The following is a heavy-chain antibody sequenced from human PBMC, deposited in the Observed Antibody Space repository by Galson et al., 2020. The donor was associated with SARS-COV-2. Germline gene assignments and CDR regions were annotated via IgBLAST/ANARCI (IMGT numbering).Heavy chain of an antibody. V-gene: IGHV1-46*01. J-gene: IGHJ6*03. CDR3: ARSYLRPSYDYHYMDV. D-gene: IGHD2-21*01. CDR2: INPSGGGT. Sequence: ASVKVSCKASGYTFTSYYMHWVRQAPGQGLEWMGIINPSGGGTTYAQKFQGRVTMTRDTSTSTVNMELSSLRSEDTAVYYCARSYLRPSYDYHYMDVWGKGTTVTVSS. CDR1: GYTFTSYY.